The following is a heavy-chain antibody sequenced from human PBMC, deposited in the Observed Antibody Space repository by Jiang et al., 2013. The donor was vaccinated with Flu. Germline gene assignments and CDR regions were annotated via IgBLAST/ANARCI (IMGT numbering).Heavy chain of an antibody. CDR1: GGSMNIISYF. D-gene: IGHD4-17*01. Sequence: TLSLICTVSGGSMNIISYFWAWIRRPPGKGLEWIGSGFYSGSTYYNPSLKSRVTISVDTSKNQFSLKLNSVSAADTAVYYCARALATVTSSPTPNWFDPWGQGTLVTVSS. CDR2: GFYSGST. CDR3: ARALATVTSSPTPNWFDP. J-gene: IGHJ5*02. V-gene: IGHV4-39*07.